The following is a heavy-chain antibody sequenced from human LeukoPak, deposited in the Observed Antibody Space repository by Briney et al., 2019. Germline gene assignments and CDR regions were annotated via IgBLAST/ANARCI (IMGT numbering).Heavy chain of an antibody. CDR2: IYPGDSDT. V-gene: IGHV5-51*01. Sequence: GESLKISCKGSGYSFTSYWIGWVRQMPGKGLEWMGIIYPGDSDTRHSPSFQGQVTISADKSISTAYLQWSSLKASDTAMYYCARQGVYSSGWYDAFDIWGQGTMVTVSS. CDR3: ARQGVYSSGWYDAFDI. CDR1: GYSFTSYW. J-gene: IGHJ3*02. D-gene: IGHD6-19*01.